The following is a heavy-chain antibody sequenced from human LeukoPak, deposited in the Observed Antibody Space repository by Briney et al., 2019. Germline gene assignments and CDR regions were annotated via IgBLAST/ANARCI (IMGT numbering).Heavy chain of an antibody. CDR3: ARAAYCGANCHYHFDN. V-gene: IGHV4-59*01. Sequence: SETLSLTCTVSGGSISTDYCSWIRQPPGKGLEWIGNIFYSGRNNYNPSLKRRVTMSVDTSKNQFCLKLSSVTDADTAVYYCARAAYCGANCHYHFDNWGQGTPVTVSS. CDR2: IFYSGRN. D-gene: IGHD2-21*02. CDR1: GGSISTDY. J-gene: IGHJ4*02.